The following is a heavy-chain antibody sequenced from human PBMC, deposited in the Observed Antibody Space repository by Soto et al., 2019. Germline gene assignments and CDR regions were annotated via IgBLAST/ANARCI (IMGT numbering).Heavy chain of an antibody. CDR2: ISWNSGSI. D-gene: IGHD3-10*01. CDR1: GFTFDDYA. V-gene: IGHV3-9*01. CDR3: AKDMSGSTITFYYYYGMDV. J-gene: IGHJ6*02. Sequence: EVQLVESGGGLVQPGRSLRLSCAASGFTFDDYAMHWVRQAPGKGLEWVSGISWNSGSIGYADSVKGRFTISRDNAKNSLYLQMNSLSAEDTALYYCAKDMSGSTITFYYYYGMDVWGQGTTVTVSS.